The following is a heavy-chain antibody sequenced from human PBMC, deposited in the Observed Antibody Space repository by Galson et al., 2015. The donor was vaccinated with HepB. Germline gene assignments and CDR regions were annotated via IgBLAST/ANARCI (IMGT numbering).Heavy chain of an antibody. D-gene: IGHD3-22*01. CDR1: GGSISSGSYY. CDR2: IYTSGST. Sequence: TLSLTCTVSGGSISSGSYYWSWIRQPAGKGLEWIGRIYTSGSTNYNPSLKGRVTISVDTSKNQFSLKLSSVTAADTAAYYCARDRSGIAMIVFDIWGQGTMVTVSS. CDR3: ARDRSGIAMIVFDI. J-gene: IGHJ3*02. V-gene: IGHV4-61*02.